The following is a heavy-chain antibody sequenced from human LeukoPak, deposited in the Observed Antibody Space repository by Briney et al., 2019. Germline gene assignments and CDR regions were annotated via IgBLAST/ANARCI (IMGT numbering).Heavy chain of an antibody. Sequence: SETLSLTCAVYGGSFSGYYWNWIRQPPGKGLEWIGEINHYGSSKYSPSLKSRVTISGDTSKNQFSLRLNSVTAADTAVYYCARAYRAHQTFHSYHFFDFWGRGTLVTVSS. CDR3: ARAYRAHQTFHSYHFFDF. D-gene: IGHD5-18*01. V-gene: IGHV4-34*01. J-gene: IGHJ4*02. CDR1: GGSFSGYY. CDR2: INHYGSS.